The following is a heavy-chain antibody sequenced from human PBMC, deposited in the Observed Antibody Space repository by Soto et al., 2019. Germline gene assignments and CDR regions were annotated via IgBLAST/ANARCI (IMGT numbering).Heavy chain of an antibody. Sequence: ESLKISCKGSGYIFTSYWIGWVRQMPGKGLEWMGIIYPGDSDTRYSPSFQGQVTISADKSISTAYLQWSSLKASDTAMYYCSKSRTKGGGYNWFDPWGQGTLVTVSS. CDR1: GYIFTSYW. V-gene: IGHV5-51*01. CDR3: SKSRTKGGGYNWFDP. D-gene: IGHD2-8*01. J-gene: IGHJ5*02. CDR2: IYPGDSDT.